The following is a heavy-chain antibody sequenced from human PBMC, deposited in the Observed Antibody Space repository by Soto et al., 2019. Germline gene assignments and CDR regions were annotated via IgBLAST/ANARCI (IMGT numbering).Heavy chain of an antibody. CDR3: AREMGRWFGELSLG. CDR1: GGSFSGYY. D-gene: IGHD3-10*01. J-gene: IGHJ4*02. CDR2: INHSGST. Sequence: SETLSLTCAVYGGSFSGYYWSWIRQPPGKGLEWIGEINHSGSTNYNPSLKSRVTISVDTSKNQFSLKLSSVTAADTAVYYCAREMGRWFGELSLGWGQGTLVTVSS. V-gene: IGHV4-34*01.